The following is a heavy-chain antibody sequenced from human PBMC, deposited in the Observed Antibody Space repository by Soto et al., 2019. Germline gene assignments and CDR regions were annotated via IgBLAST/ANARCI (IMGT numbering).Heavy chain of an antibody. CDR3: ARVGCTNGVCYWAYFDY. J-gene: IGHJ4*02. CDR1: GYTFTSYG. Sequence: QVQLVQSGAEVKKPGASVKVSCKASGYTFTSYGISWVRQAPGQGLEWMGWISAYNGNTNYAQKLQGRVTMTTDTATSTAYMELRSLRSDDTAVYYCARVGCTNGVCYWAYFDYWGQGTLVTVSS. D-gene: IGHD2-8*01. CDR2: ISAYNGNT. V-gene: IGHV1-18*01.